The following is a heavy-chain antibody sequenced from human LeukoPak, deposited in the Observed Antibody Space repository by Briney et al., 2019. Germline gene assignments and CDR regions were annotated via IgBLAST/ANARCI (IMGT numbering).Heavy chain of an antibody. CDR1: GGTFSSYA. V-gene: IGHV1-69*04. D-gene: IGHD3-10*01. CDR3: ARGLAVGKFGSRHEESEFDY. CDR2: IIPILGIA. Sequence: SVKVSCKASGGTFSSYAISWVRQAPGQGPEWMGRIIPILGIANYAQKFQGRVTITADESTGTAYMELSSLRSEDTAVYYCARGLAVGKFGSRHEESEFDYWGQGTLVTVSS. J-gene: IGHJ4*02.